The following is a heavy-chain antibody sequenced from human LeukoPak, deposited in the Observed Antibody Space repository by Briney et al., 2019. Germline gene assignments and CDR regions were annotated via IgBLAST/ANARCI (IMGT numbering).Heavy chain of an antibody. CDR1: GYTFTGYY. D-gene: IGHD1-26*01. J-gene: IGHJ6*03. V-gene: IGHV1-2*02. CDR3: ARDRGARLLVSRPYYYYMDV. CDR2: INPNSGGT. Sequence: GASVKVSCKASGYTFTGYYMHWVRQAPGQGLEWMGWINPNSGGTNYAQKFQGRVTMTRDTSISTAYMELSRLRSDDTAAYYCARDRGARLLVSRPYYYYMDVWGKGTTVTVSS.